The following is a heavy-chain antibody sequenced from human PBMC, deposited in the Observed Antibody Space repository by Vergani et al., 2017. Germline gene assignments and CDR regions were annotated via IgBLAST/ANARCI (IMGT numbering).Heavy chain of an antibody. J-gene: IGHJ4*02. CDR3: AKQYFVAGNYLFDY. CDR1: GFTFDDYA. Sequence: EVQLVESGGGLVQPGRSLRLSFAASGFTFDDYAMHWVPQAPGRGLEWVPGIRWNSCSIGYADSVKGRFTISRDNAKNSLYLQMNSLRAEDTALYYCAKQYFVAGNYLFDYWGQGTLVTVSS. CDR2: IRWNSCSI. V-gene: IGHV3-9*01. D-gene: IGHD3-9*01.